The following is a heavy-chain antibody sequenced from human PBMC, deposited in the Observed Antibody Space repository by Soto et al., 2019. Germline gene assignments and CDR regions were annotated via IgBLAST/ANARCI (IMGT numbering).Heavy chain of an antibody. CDR2: INPNSGGT. D-gene: IGHD3-3*01. CDR3: ARDNRITIFGVVDTSYNWFDP. CDR1: GYTFTGYY. Sequence: GASVKVSCKASGYTFTGYYMHWVRQAPGQGLEWMGWINPNSGGTNYAQEFQGWVTMTRDTSISTAYMELSRLRSDDTAVYYCARDNRITIFGVVDTSYNWFDPWGQGTLVTVSS. V-gene: IGHV1-2*04. J-gene: IGHJ5*02.